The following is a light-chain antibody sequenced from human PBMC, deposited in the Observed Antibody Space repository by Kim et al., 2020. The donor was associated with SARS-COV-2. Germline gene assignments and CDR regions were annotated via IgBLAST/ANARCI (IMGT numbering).Light chain of an antibody. CDR1: QRVSSY. V-gene: IGKV3-11*01. CDR3: QQRSNWPGLT. Sequence: SPGDRATLSCRASQRVSSYLAWYQQKPGQAPRLLIYDASNRATGIPARFSGSGSGTDFTLTISSLEPEDFAVYYCQQRSNWPGLTFGGGTKVDIK. CDR2: DAS. J-gene: IGKJ4*01.